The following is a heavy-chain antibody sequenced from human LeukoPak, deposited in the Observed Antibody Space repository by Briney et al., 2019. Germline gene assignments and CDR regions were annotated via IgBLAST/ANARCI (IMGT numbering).Heavy chain of an antibody. V-gene: IGHV4-59*08. Sequence: PSETLSLTCTVSGGSISNYYWTWIRQPPGKELEWIGYIYSSGNTNYNPSLNSRVTISLDTSKNQFSLILRSLTAADTAVYYCARRYTASPGERFDYWGQGTLVTVSS. CDR1: GGSISNYY. CDR2: IYSSGNT. J-gene: IGHJ4*02. D-gene: IGHD2-2*02. CDR3: ARRYTASPGERFDY.